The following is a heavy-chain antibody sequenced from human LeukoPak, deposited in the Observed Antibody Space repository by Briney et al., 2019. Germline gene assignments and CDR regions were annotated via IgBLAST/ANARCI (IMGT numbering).Heavy chain of an antibody. CDR1: GGTFSSYA. D-gene: IGHD1-26*01. CDR2: IIPIFGTA. Sequence: SVKVSCKASGGTFSSYAISWVRQAPGQGLEWMGGIIPIFGTANYAQKFQGRVTITADKSTSTAYMELSSLRSEDTAVYYCARVGRELLLTPYAGPYYFDYWGQGTLVTVSS. V-gene: IGHV1-69*06. CDR3: ARVGRELLLTPYAGPYYFDY. J-gene: IGHJ4*02.